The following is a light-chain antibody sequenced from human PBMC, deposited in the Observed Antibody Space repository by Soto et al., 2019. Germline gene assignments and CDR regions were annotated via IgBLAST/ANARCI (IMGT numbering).Light chain of an antibody. CDR3: QHYRGIWT. CDR2: DAL. V-gene: IGKV1-5*01. Sequence: DIQMTQSPSTLSASVGDRVAITCRASQSITNRMPWYQLKPGKPPKGLICDALNLGSGVPSRFSRSGQGTEFTLTIRSLQPDDSATYCCQHYRGIWTFGHGTTAGI. J-gene: IGKJ1*01. CDR1: QSITNR.